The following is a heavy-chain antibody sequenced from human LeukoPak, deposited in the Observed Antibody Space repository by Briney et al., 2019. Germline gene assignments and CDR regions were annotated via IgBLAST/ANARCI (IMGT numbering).Heavy chain of an antibody. CDR2: INPKTGGT. D-gene: IGHD2-8*01. V-gene: IGHV1-2*02. CDR3: AREVSVNGVCQRYFDF. Sequence: ASVKVSCKASGYTFTDFYIHWVRQAPGQGLEWMGWINPKTGGTNYGQRFKGRVTLTRDTSTSTAYMEISRVRSYVTAVYYCAREVSVNGVCQRYFDFWGQGTPVTVSS. J-gene: IGHJ4*02. CDR1: GYTFTDFY.